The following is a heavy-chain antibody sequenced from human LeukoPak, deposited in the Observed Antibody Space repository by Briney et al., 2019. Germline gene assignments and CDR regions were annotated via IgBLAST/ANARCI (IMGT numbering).Heavy chain of an antibody. D-gene: IGHD4-17*01. CDR3: AREDPQTTVPEGMDV. J-gene: IGHJ6*02. V-gene: IGHV4-59*01. CDR1: GGSISYYY. Sequence: SETLSLTCTDSGGSISYYYWSWIRQSPGKGLEWIGYIYYSGTTNYNPSLNCRATISVDTSKNQFSLQLRSVTAADTAVYYGAREDPQTTVPEGMDVWGQRTTVTVSS. CDR2: IYYSGTT.